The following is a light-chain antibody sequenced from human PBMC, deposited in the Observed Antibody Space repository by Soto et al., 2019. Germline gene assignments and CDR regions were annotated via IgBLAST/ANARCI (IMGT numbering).Light chain of an antibody. J-gene: IGLJ2*01. CDR1: SSDVGGYNY. CDR2: EVN. V-gene: IGLV2-14*01. Sequence: QSALTQPASVSGSPGQSITISCTGTSSDVGGYNYVSWYQQHPRKAPKLMIYEVNNRPSGVSNRFSGSKSGNTASLTISGLQAEDEGDYYCSSYTTSSTPHVVFGGGTKLTVL. CDR3: SSYTTSSTPHVV.